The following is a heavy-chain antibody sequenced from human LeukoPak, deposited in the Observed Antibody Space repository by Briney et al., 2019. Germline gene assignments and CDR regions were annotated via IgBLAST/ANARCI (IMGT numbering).Heavy chain of an antibody. Sequence: ASVKVSCKASGYTFTGYYMHWVRQAPGQGLEWMGWTNPNSGGTNYAQKFQGRVTMTRDTSISTAYMELSRLRSDDTAVYYCASDILTGYPRAFDIWGQGTMVTVSS. CDR3: ASDILTGYPRAFDI. J-gene: IGHJ3*02. CDR2: TNPNSGGT. D-gene: IGHD3-9*01. CDR1: GYTFTGYY. V-gene: IGHV1-2*02.